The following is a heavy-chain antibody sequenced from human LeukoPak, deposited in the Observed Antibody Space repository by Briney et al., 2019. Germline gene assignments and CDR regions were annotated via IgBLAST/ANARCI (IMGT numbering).Heavy chain of an antibody. CDR1: GFTFSSYE. V-gene: IGHV3-48*03. CDR2: ISSSGSTI. D-gene: IGHD3-22*01. Sequence: PGGSLRLSCAASGFTFSSYEMNWVRQAPGKGLEWVSYISSSGSTIYYADSVKGRFTISRDNAKNSLYLQMNSLRAEDTAVYYCARKNILPYYYDSSGYFQHPPGAFDIWGQGTMVTVSS. CDR3: ARKNILPYYYDSSGYFQHPPGAFDI. J-gene: IGHJ3*02.